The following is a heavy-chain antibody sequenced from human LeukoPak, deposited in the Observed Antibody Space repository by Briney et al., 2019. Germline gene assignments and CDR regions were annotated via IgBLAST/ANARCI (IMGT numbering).Heavy chain of an antibody. CDR2: ISWNSGSI. V-gene: IGHV3-9*01. D-gene: IGHD6-13*01. Sequence: GGSLRLSCAASGFTFDDYAMHWVRQAPGKGLEWVSGISWNSGSIGYADSVKGRFTISRDNAKNSLYLQMNSLRAEDTALYYCAKDIFTGIAAAGAIDYWGQGTLVTVSS. J-gene: IGHJ4*02. CDR3: AKDIFTGIAAAGAIDY. CDR1: GFTFDDYA.